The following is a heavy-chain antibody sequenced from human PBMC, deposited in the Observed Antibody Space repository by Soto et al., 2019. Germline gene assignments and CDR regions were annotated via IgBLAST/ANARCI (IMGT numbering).Heavy chain of an antibody. CDR2: MNPNSGNT. Sequence: ASVRDFCTTSGYTLTRYHINWVRQAPGQALEWMGWMNPNSGNTGSAQKFQGRVTMTRNTSISTAYMELSSLRSEDTAVYYCARGRTISYYYGSGSFYYFDYWGQGTLVTVSS. D-gene: IGHD3-10*01. V-gene: IGHV1-8*01. J-gene: IGHJ4*02. CDR1: GYTLTRYH. CDR3: ARGRTISYYYGSGSFYYFDY.